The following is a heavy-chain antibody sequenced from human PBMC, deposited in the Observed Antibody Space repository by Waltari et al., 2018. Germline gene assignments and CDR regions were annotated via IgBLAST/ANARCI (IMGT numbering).Heavy chain of an antibody. Sequence: QVQLQESGPGLVKPSETLSLTCTVSGGSISSYYWSWIRQPPGKGLEWIGYIYYSGSTNSNPSLKSRVTISVDTSKNQFSLKLSSVTAADTAVYYCARESVTAMHAFDIWGQGTMVTVSS. CDR1: GGSISSYY. J-gene: IGHJ3*02. CDR2: IYYSGST. CDR3: ARESVTAMHAFDI. D-gene: IGHD4-4*01. V-gene: IGHV4-59*01.